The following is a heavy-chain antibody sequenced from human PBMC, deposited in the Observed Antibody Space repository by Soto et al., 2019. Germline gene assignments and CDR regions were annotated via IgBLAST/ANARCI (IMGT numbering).Heavy chain of an antibody. CDR1: GFTFSGSA. Sequence: HPGGSLRLSCAASGFTFSGSAMHWVRQASGKGLEWVGRIRSKANSYATAYAASVKGRFTISRDDSKNTAYPQMNSLKTEDTAVYYCTRPNYYGSGSYRQEAFDIWGQGTMVTVSS. J-gene: IGHJ3*02. CDR3: TRPNYYGSGSYRQEAFDI. CDR2: IRSKANSYAT. V-gene: IGHV3-73*01. D-gene: IGHD3-10*01.